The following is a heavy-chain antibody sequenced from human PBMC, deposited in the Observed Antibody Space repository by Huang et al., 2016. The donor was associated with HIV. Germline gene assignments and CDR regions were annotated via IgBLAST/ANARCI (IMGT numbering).Heavy chain of an antibody. J-gene: IGHJ5*01. Sequence: QVQLVQSGAEVKKPGASVTISCKASGVSILIYYIHWVRQTPGQGLEWRGIVKPSGGGADYAQKFKGRVTMTRDTSTRTLYMELSSLRSEDTAVYYCAREGITPSGTEVSGFDFWGQGTPVSVSS. CDR1: GVSILIYY. D-gene: IGHD6-13*01. CDR3: AREGITPSGTEVSGFDF. CDR2: VKPSGGGA. V-gene: IGHV1-46*03.